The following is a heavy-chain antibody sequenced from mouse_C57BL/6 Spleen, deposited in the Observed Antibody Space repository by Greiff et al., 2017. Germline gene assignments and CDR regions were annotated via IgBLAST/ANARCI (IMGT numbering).Heavy chain of an antibody. D-gene: IGHD1-1*01. Sequence: QVQLKESGAELVRPGASVKLSCKASGYTFTDYYINWVKQRPGQGLEWIARIYPGSGNTYYNEKFKGKATLTAEKSSSTAYMQLSSLTSEDSAVYFCARYDTTVVDWYFDVWGTGTTVTVSS. V-gene: IGHV1-76*01. CDR3: ARYDTTVVDWYFDV. CDR1: GYTFTDYY. J-gene: IGHJ1*03. CDR2: IYPGSGNT.